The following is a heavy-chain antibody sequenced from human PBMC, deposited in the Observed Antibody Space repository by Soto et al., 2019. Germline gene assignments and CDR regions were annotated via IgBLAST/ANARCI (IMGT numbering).Heavy chain of an antibody. CDR2: MNPNSGNT. CDR3: ARAEEGTMSRYYYYMDV. Sequence: GHEWMGWMNPNSGNTGYAQKCQGRVTMTRNTSISTAYMELSSLRSEDTAVYYCARAEEGTMSRYYYYMDVWGKGTTVTVSS. D-gene: IGHD3-3*01. V-gene: IGHV1-8*01. J-gene: IGHJ6*03.